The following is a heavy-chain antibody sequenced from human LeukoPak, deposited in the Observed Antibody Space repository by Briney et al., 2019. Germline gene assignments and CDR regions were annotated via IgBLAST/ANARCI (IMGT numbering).Heavy chain of an antibody. Sequence: SETLSLTCAVYGGSFSGYYWSWIRQPPGKGLEWIGEINHSGSTNYNSSLKSRVAISVDTSKNQFSLKLSSVTAADTAVYYCASYSGIYSAFEIWSQGTLVTVSS. D-gene: IGHD1-26*01. V-gene: IGHV4-34*01. J-gene: IGHJ3*02. CDR2: INHSGST. CDR1: GGSFSGYY. CDR3: ASYSGIYSAFEI.